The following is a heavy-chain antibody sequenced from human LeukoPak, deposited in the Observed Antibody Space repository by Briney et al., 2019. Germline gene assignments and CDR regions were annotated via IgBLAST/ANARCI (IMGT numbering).Heavy chain of an antibody. Sequence: GGSLRLSCAASGFTFSSYGMHWVRQAPGKGLEWVAVISYDGSNKYYADSVKSRFTISRDNAKNSLYLQMNSLRAEDTAVYYCARDLGATPFFDYWGQGTLVTVSS. CDR3: ARDLGATPFFDY. V-gene: IGHV3-30*03. D-gene: IGHD1-26*01. CDR2: ISYDGSNK. J-gene: IGHJ4*02. CDR1: GFTFSSYG.